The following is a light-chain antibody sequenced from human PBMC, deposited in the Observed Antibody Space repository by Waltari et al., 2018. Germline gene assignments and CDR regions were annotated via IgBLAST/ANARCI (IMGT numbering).Light chain of an antibody. CDR1: AFPRLY. Sequence: SYDLTQPPSVSVYPGQTARITCSGDAFPRLYAYWYQQKPGQAPVLLIYKDSERPSGIPERFSGSSSRTTVTLTISGVQAEDEADYYCQSADTNFADHVAFGGGTQLTVL. J-gene: IGLJ2*01. CDR2: KDS. V-gene: IGLV3-25*03. CDR3: QSADTNFADHVA.